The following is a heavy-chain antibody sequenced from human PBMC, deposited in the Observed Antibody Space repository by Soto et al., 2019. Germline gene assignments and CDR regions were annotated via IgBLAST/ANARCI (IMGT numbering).Heavy chain of an antibody. CDR1: GFTFDDYG. D-gene: IGHD2-21*02. J-gene: IGHJ6*03. Sequence: GGSLRLSCAASGFTFDDYGMSWVRQAPGKGLEWVSGINWNGGSTGYADSVKGRFTISRDNAKNSLYLQMNSLRAEDTALYHCARARDPTSYYYMDVWGKGTTVTVSS. V-gene: IGHV3-20*01. CDR2: INWNGGST. CDR3: ARARDPTSYYYMDV.